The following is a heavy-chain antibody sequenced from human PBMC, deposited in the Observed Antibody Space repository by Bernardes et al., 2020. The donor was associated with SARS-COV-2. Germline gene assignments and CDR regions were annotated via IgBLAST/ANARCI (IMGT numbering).Heavy chain of an antibody. V-gene: IGHV3-66*02. CDR2: IYSGTDI. D-gene: IGHD1-1*01. J-gene: IGHJ6*02. CDR3: ARGGTGTTYYYYYGMDV. CDR1: GFTVSNDF. Sequence: GGSLRLSCAASGFTVSNDFINWVRQAPGKGLEWVSGIYSGTDIKYADSVKGRFTISRDNSKNTVYLQMNSLRPEDTAVYYCARGGTGTTYYYYYGMDVWGQGTTVTVSS.